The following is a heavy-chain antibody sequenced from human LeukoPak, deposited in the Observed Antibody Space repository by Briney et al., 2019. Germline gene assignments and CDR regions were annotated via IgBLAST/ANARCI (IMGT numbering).Heavy chain of an antibody. V-gene: IGHV4-59*08. CDR2: IYYSGST. Sequence: KXLXGXXYIYYSGSTTYNPSLKSRVTISVDTSKNQFSLKLSSVTAADTAVYYCASSSLDGSGSPLYWGQGTLVTVSS. J-gene: IGHJ4*02. CDR3: ASSSLDGSGSPLY. D-gene: IGHD3-10*01.